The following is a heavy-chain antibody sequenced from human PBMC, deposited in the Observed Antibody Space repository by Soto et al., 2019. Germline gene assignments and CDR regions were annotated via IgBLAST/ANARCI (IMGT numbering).Heavy chain of an antibody. V-gene: IGHV3-9*01. CDR1: GFTFDDYA. CDR2: ISWNSDSL. J-gene: IGHJ6*03. CDR3: AKGATSYYDMDV. Sequence: EVQLVESGGGLVQPGRSLRLSCAASGFTFDDYAMHWVRQAPGKGLEWVSRISWNSDSLAYADSVKGRFTISRDSAKNSLYPQMNRLRTEDTALYYCAKGATSYYDMDVWGEGTPVTVSS.